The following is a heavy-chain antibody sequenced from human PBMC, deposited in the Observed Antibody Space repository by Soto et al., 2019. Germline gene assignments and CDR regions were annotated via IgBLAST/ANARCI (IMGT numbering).Heavy chain of an antibody. V-gene: IGHV3-7*04. Sequence: GSLRLSCAAPGFTFNNYALTWVRQAPGKGLEWVANIKQDGSEKYYVDSVKGRFTISRDNAKNSLYLQMNSLRAEDTAVYYCARGSSGSGAFDIWGQGTMVTVSS. J-gene: IGHJ3*02. CDR2: IKQDGSEK. CDR1: GFTFNNYA. CDR3: ARGSSGSGAFDI. D-gene: IGHD6-19*01.